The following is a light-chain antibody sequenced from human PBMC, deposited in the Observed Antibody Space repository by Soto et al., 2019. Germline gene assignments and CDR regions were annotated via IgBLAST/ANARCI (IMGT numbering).Light chain of an antibody. CDR1: QSVGSN. CDR2: GAS. V-gene: IGKV3-15*01. Sequence: EIVMTQSPATLSVSPGERAILSCRASQSVGSNLAWFQQTPGQAPRLLIYGASTRATGIPSRFGGRGSGTEFTLTISSLQSEDFAVYYCQQYSNWPRTYGQGTKLEIK. CDR3: QQYSNWPRT. J-gene: IGKJ2*01.